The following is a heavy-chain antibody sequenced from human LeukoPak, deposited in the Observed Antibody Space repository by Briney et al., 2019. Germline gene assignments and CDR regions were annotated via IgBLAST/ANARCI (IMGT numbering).Heavy chain of an antibody. Sequence: ASVKVSCKASGYTFTSYGISWVRQPPGQGLEWMGWISANSGNTNYAQKLQGRVTMTTDTSTSTAYVELRSLRSDDTAVYYCARDRLSAAGGWDLVFDYWGQGTLVTVSS. J-gene: IGHJ4*02. CDR1: GYTFTSYG. CDR2: ISANSGNT. D-gene: IGHD1-26*01. CDR3: ARDRLSAAGGWDLVFDY. V-gene: IGHV1-18*01.